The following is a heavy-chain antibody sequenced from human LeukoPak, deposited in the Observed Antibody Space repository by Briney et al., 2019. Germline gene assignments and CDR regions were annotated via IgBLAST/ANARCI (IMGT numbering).Heavy chain of an antibody. CDR1: GFTLSSYA. D-gene: IGHD6-13*01. CDR2: IYSGGST. Sequence: GGSLRLSCAASGFTLSSYAMSWVRQAPGKGPEWVSVIYSGGSTYYADSVKGRFTISRDNSKNTLYLQMNSLRAEDTAVYYCARDRYSSSGWGYYYGMDVWGQGTTVTVSS. CDR3: ARDRYSSSGWGYYYGMDV. V-gene: IGHV3-53*01. J-gene: IGHJ6*02.